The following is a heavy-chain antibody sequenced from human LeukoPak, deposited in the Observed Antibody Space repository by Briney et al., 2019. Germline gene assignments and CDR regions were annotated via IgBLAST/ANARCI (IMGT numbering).Heavy chain of an antibody. V-gene: IGHV3-30*18. J-gene: IGHJ4*02. CDR2: ISYDGSNK. CDR1: GFTFSSYG. CDR3: AKDIRRFLEWCDY. D-gene: IGHD3-3*01. Sequence: GGSLRLSCAASGFTFSSYGMHWVRQAPGKGLEWVAVISYDGSNKYYVDSVKGRFTISRDNSKNTLYLQMNSLRAEDTAVYYCAKDIRRFLEWCDYWGQGTLVTVSS.